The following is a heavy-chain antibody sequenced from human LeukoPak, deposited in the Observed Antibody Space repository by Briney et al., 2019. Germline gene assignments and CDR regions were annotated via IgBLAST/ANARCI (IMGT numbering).Heavy chain of an antibody. Sequence: ASVKVSCKASGYTFTGYYMHWVRQAPGQGLEWMGRINPNSGGTNYAQKFQGRVTMTRDTSISTAYMELSRLRSDDTAVYYCARGELRLLEWLPPKGYYYYGMDVWGQGTTVTVSS. J-gene: IGHJ6*02. CDR3: ARGELRLLEWLPPKGYYYYGMDV. D-gene: IGHD3-3*01. CDR2: INPNSGGT. V-gene: IGHV1-2*06. CDR1: GYTFTGYY.